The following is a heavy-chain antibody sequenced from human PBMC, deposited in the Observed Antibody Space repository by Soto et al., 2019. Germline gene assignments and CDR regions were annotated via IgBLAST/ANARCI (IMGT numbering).Heavy chain of an antibody. CDR3: ARGGGSPYHDHEFDY. J-gene: IGHJ4*02. CDR2: IYYRGTT. Sequence: QVQLQESGPGLVKPSETLSLTCSVSGVSTSNHYWTWIRKPPGQGPEWISCIYYRGTTNYNASFNSRVTISVDTSKNQFSLKLTSVTTADTAVYYCARGGGSPYHDHEFDYWCQGILVTVSS. D-gene: IGHD2-2*01. V-gene: IGHV4-59*11. CDR1: GVSTSNHY.